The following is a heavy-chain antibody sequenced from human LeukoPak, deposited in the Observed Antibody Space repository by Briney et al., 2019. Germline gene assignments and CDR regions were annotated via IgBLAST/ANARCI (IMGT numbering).Heavy chain of an antibody. CDR1: GGSVSSGSHY. J-gene: IGHJ5*02. V-gene: IGHV4-61*01. Sequence: SETLSLTCTVSGGSVSSGSHYWSWIRQPPGKGLEWIGYIYYSGSTSYNPSLKSRVTISVDTSKNQFSLKLSSMTAADTAVYYCASLKEDDYGVNWFDPWGQGTLVTVSS. CDR2: IYYSGST. CDR3: ASLKEDDYGVNWFDP. D-gene: IGHD4-17*01.